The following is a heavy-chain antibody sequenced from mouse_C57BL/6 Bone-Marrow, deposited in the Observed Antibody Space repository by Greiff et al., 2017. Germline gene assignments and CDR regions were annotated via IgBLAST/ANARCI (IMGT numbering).Heavy chain of an antibody. CDR3: ARGDYDWFAY. CDR2: IDPSDSYT. J-gene: IGHJ3*01. D-gene: IGHD2-4*01. Sequence: QVQLQQPGAELVMPGASVKLSCKASGYTFTSYWMHWVKQRHGKGLEWIGEIDPSDSYTNYNQKFKGKSTLTVDKSSSTAYRQLSSLTSEDSAVYYCARGDYDWFAYWGQGTLVTVSA. CDR1: GYTFTSYW. V-gene: IGHV1-69*01.